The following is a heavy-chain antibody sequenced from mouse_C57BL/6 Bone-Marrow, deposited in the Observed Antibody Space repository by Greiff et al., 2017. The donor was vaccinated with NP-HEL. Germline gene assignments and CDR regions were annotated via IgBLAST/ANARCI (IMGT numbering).Heavy chain of an antibody. CDR2: ISYDGSN. CDR3: ARVYYGSKDWYFDV. V-gene: IGHV3-6*01. D-gene: IGHD1-1*01. J-gene: IGHJ1*03. CDR1: GYSITSGYY. Sequence: EVKLMESGPGLVKPSQSLSLTCSVTGYSITSGYYWNWIRQFPGNKLEWMGYISYDGSNNYNPSLKNRISITRDTSKNQFFLKLNSVTTEDTATYYCARVYYGSKDWYFDVWGTGTTVTVSS.